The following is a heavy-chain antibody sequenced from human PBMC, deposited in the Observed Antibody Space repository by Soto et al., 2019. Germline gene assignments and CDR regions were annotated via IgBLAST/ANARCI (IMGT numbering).Heavy chain of an antibody. CDR2: ISAYNGNT. D-gene: IGHD6-6*01. CDR3: AREQLETSRSRPYYYYYTDV. Sequence: QVQLVQSGAEVKKPGASVKVSCKASGYTFTSYGISWVRQAPGQGLEWMGWISAYNGNTNYAQKLQVRGTMTADTSTRPADMELRSLRPDDTAVYYCAREQLETSRSRPYYYYYTDVWGKGTTVTVSS. J-gene: IGHJ6*03. CDR1: GYTFTSYG. V-gene: IGHV1-18*01.